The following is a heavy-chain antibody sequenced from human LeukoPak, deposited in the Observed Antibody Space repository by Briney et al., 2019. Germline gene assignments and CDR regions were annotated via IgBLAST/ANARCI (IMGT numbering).Heavy chain of an antibody. CDR1: GYTFTSYG. D-gene: IGHD3-3*01. Sequence: GASVKVSCKASGYTFTSYGISWVRQATGQGLEWMGWMNPNSGNTGYAQKFQGRVTITRNTSISTAYMELSSLRSEDTAVYYCARGLLTIFGVVIIPFDYWGQGTLVTVSS. CDR3: ARGLLTIFGVVIIPFDY. J-gene: IGHJ4*02. CDR2: MNPNSGNT. V-gene: IGHV1-8*03.